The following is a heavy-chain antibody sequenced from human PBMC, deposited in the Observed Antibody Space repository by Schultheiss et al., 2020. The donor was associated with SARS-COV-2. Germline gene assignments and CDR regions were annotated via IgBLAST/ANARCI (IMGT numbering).Heavy chain of an antibody. CDR1: GFTFSSYW. Sequence: GGSLRLSCAASGFTFSSYWMHWVRQAPGKGLVWVSRINSDGSSTSYADSVKGRFTISRDNAKNSLYLQMNSLRAEDTAVYYCAREGIGSSGYYYGMDVWGQGTTVTVSS. CDR2: INSDGSST. CDR3: AREGIGSSGYYYGMDV. D-gene: IGHD6-6*01. J-gene: IGHJ6*02. V-gene: IGHV3-74*01.